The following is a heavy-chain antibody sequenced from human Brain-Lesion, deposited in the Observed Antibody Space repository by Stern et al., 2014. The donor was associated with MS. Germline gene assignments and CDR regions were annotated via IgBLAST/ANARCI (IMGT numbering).Heavy chain of an antibody. CDR3: ARGVGDY. D-gene: IGHD3-16*01. Sequence: EVQLVESGGGLVQPGGSLRLSCAASGFNFSSYWMHWVRQFPEKGLFWVSQINREGSDTSYAASGKGRFPISRDNIRNMLYLRMTSLRAEDTAVYYCARGVGDYWGQGARVTVSS. CDR1: GFNFSSYW. J-gene: IGHJ4*02. CDR2: INREGSDT. V-gene: IGHV3-74*01.